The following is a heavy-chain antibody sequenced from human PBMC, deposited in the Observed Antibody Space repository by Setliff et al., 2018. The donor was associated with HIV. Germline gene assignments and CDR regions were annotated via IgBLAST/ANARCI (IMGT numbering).Heavy chain of an antibody. CDR2: TRNKANTYTT. J-gene: IGHJ4*02. CDR1: GFSFSSYS. V-gene: IGHV3-72*01. Sequence: GSLRLSCAASGFSFSSYSMNWVRQAPGKGLEWVGRTRNKANTYTTKYAASVKGRFTISRDNSKNTLYLQMSSLRAEDTAVYYCVKVRDSSGYSPFDYWGQGTLVTVSS. CDR3: VKVRDSSGYSPFDY. D-gene: IGHD3-22*01.